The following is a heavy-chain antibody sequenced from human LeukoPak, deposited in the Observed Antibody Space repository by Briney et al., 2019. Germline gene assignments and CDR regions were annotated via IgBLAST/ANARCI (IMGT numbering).Heavy chain of an antibody. CDR3: AKNPYEYYFDY. CDR2: INPSSGDT. CDR1: GYSFTGYY. D-gene: IGHD5-12*01. Sequence: ASVKVSCKASGYSFTGYYMHWVRQATGQGLEWMGWINPSSGDTNYAQKFQGRVTMTRDTSISTAYMELSRLRSDDTAVYYCAKNPYEYYFDYWGQGTPVTVSS. V-gene: IGHV1-2*02. J-gene: IGHJ4*02.